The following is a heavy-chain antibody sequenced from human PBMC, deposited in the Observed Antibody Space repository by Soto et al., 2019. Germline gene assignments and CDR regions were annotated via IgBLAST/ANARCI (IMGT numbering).Heavy chain of an antibody. CDR1: GGSVTSHH. D-gene: IGHD4-17*01. V-gene: IGHV4-59*02. Sequence: SGSPSLTCFVSGGSVTSHHWSWIRQFPGQGLEWIAYTSYTGSTSYNPSIRSRVTISFDRSNNQVSLILTSATAADTAVYYCMTTETSEAGHYYGVDVWGQGTTVTVSS. CDR2: TSYTGST. CDR3: MTTETSEAGHYYGVDV. J-gene: IGHJ6*02.